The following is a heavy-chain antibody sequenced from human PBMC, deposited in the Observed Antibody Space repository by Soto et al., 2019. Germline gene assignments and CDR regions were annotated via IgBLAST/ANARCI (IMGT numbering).Heavy chain of an antibody. CDR3: AKDMRCSGGSCYSDFDY. CDR1: GFTFSSDA. D-gene: IGHD2-15*01. CDR2: ISGSGDST. Sequence: GGSLRVSCAASGFTFSSDAMSWVRQAPGKGLEWVSAISGSGDSTYYADSVKGRFTISRDNSKNTLYLQMRSLRAEDTAVYYCAKDMRCSGGSCYSDFDYWGQGALVTVSS. J-gene: IGHJ4*02. V-gene: IGHV3-23*01.